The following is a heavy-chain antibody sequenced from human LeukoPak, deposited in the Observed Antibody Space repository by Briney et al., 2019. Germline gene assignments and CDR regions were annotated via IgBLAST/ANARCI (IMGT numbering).Heavy chain of an antibody. CDR1: GGSFSGYY. CDR3: ARAEVYSNYDFDY. Sequence: SETLSLTCAVYGGSFSGYYWSWIRQPPGKGLEWIGEINHSGSTNYNPSLKSRVTISVDTSKNQFSLKLSSVTAADTAVYYCARAEVYSNYDFDYWGQGTLVTVSS. CDR2: INHSGST. J-gene: IGHJ4*02. V-gene: IGHV4-34*01. D-gene: IGHD4-11*01.